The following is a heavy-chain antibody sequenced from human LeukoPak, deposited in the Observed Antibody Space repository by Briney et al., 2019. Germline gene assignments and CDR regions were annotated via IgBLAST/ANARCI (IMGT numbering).Heavy chain of an antibody. CDR1: GFTFSSYG. V-gene: IGHV3-30*02. D-gene: IGHD2-2*01. Sequence: PGGSLRLSCAASGFTFSSYGMHWVRQAPGKGLEWVAFIRYDGSNKYYADSVKGRFTISRDNSKNTLYLQMNSLRAEDTAVYYCAKLVKHCSSTSRYLDMDVWGKGTTVTVSS. J-gene: IGHJ6*03. CDR2: IRYDGSNK. CDR3: AKLVKHCSSTSRYLDMDV.